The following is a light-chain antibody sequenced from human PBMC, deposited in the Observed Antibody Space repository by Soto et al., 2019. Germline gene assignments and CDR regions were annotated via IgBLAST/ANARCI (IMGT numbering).Light chain of an antibody. V-gene: IGKV3-20*01. Sequence: EIVLTQSSGTLSLSPGERATLSCRASQSVSSSYLAWYQQKPGQAPRLLIYGASSSATGIPDRFRGSWSWINFSLTISRLEPEDFAVYYCQQYGSSPGTFGQ. CDR3: QQYGSSPGT. CDR1: QSVSSSY. J-gene: IGKJ1*01. CDR2: GAS.